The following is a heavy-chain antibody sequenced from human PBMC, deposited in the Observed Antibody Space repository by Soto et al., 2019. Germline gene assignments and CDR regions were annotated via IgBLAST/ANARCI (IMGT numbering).Heavy chain of an antibody. D-gene: IGHD2-2*01. CDR2: ISYDRSNK. CDR1: GFTLRSYA. J-gene: IGHJ4*02. CDR3: ARARLDTPALDY. Sequence: QVQLVESGGGVVQPGRSLRLPCAASGFTLRSYAMHWVRQAPGKGLEWVAAISYDRSNKYNADSVKGRFTISRDNSKNTLYLQMNSLRVEDTAVYYCARARLDTPALDYWGQGTLVTVSS. V-gene: IGHV3-30-3*01.